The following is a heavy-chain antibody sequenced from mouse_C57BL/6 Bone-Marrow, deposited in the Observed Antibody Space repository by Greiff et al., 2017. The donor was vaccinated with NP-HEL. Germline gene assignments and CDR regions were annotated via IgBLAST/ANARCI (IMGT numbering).Heavy chain of an antibody. J-gene: IGHJ2*01. V-gene: IGHV1-55*01. CDR2: IYPGSGST. D-gene: IGHD1-1*01. CDR3: ARGPPPTTVVGGDY. CDR1: GYTFTSYW. Sequence: QVQLQQPGAELVKPGASVKMSCKASGYTFTSYWITWVKQRPGQGLEWIGDIYPGSGSTNYNEKFKSKATLTVDTSSSTAYMQLSSLTSEDSAVYYCARGPPPTTVVGGDYWGQGTTLTVSS.